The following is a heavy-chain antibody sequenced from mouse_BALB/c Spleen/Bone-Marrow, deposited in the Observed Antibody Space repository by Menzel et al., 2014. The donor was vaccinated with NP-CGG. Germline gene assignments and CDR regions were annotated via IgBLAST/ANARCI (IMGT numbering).Heavy chain of an antibody. CDR3: ARSLYPRAMDY. CDR2: IRNKANGYTT. V-gene: IGHV7-3*02. J-gene: IGHJ4*01. CDR1: GFTFTDYY. D-gene: IGHD2-1*01. Sequence: KLVESGGGLVQPGGSLRLSCAPSGFTFTDYYMSWVRQPPGKALEWLGFIRNKANGYTTEYSASVKGRFTISGDNSQSILYLQMNTLRAEDSATYYCARSLYPRAMDYWGQGTSVTVSS.